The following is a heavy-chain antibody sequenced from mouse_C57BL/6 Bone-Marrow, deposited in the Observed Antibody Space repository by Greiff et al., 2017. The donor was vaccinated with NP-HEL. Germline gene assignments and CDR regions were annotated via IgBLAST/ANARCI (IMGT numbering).Heavy chain of an antibody. CDR3: TTPRWVLFAY. CDR2: IDPENGDT. D-gene: IGHD2-3*01. Sequence: VQLQESGAALVRPGASVKLSCTASGFNIKDDYMHWVKQRLEQGLEWIGWIDPENGDTESASKFQGKATITADTSSNTAYLQLSSLTSEDTAVDYCTTPRWVLFAYWGQGTLVTVSA. CDR1: GFNIKDDY. J-gene: IGHJ3*01. V-gene: IGHV14-4*01.